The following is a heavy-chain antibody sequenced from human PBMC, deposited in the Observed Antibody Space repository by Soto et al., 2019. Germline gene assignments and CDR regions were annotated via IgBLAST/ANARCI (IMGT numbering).Heavy chain of an antibody. CDR2: IYYSGST. CDR3: ARGSSGSGQGFDP. D-gene: IGHD2-15*01. J-gene: IGHJ5*02. CDR1: GGSISSGDYY. Sequence: QVQLQESGPGLVKPSQTLSLTCTVSGGSISSGDYYWSWIRQDPGKGLEWIGYIYYSGSTYYNPPLKSRVTISVYTSKNQFSMKLSSVTATDAAVYYCARGSSGSGQGFDPWGQGTLVTVSS. V-gene: IGHV4-31*03.